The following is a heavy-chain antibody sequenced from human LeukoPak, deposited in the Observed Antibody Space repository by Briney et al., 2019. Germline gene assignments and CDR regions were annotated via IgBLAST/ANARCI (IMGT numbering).Heavy chain of an antibody. J-gene: IGHJ4*02. CDR2: IYPGDSDT. D-gene: IGHD3-22*01. Sequence: GESLRISCKGSGYSFTSYWIGWLRRMPGKGLEWMGIIYPGDSDTRYSPSFQGQVTISADKSISTAYLQWSSLKASDTAMYYCARHWMYDSSGYVDYWGQGALVTVSS. CDR1: GYSFTSYW. CDR3: ARHWMYDSSGYVDY. V-gene: IGHV5-51*01.